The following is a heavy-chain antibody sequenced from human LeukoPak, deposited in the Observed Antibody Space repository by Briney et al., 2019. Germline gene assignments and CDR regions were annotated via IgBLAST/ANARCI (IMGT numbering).Heavy chain of an antibody. D-gene: IGHD3-3*01. J-gene: IGHJ5*02. CDR3: ARGRDFWSGYAYNWFDP. CDR1: GGSISSYY. V-gene: IGHV4-59*01. Sequence: SETLSLTCTVSGGSISSYYWSWIRQPPGKGLEWIGYIYYSGSTNYNPSLKSRVTISVDTSKNQFSLKLSSVTAADTAVYYCARGRDFWSGYAYNWFDPWAREPWSPSPQ. CDR2: IYYSGST.